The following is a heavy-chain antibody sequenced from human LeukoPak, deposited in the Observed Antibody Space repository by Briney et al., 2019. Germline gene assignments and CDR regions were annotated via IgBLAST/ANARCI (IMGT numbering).Heavy chain of an antibody. J-gene: IGHJ4*02. CDR1: GFTFSSYS. CDR2: ISYDGSNK. Sequence: GGSLRLSCAASGFTFSSYSMNWVRQAPGKGLEWVAVISYDGSNKYYADSVKGRFTISRDNSKNTLYLQMNSLRAEDTAVYYCARDLDYWGQGTLVTVSS. V-gene: IGHV3-30*03. CDR3: ARDLDY.